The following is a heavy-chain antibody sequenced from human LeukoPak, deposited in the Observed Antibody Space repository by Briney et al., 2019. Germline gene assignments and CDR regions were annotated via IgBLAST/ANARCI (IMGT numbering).Heavy chain of an antibody. J-gene: IGHJ4*02. CDR3: ARKGLTAGLDY. V-gene: IGHV4-59*01. D-gene: IGHD5-18*01. CDR2: IYSSGST. CDR1: GGSISSYF. Sequence: PSETLSLTCDVSGGSISSYFWSWSRQPPGKGLEWIGYIYSSGSTNYNPSLKSRVTISVDTSKNQFSLRLNSVTAADTAVYYRARKGLTAGLDYWGQGTLVTVSS.